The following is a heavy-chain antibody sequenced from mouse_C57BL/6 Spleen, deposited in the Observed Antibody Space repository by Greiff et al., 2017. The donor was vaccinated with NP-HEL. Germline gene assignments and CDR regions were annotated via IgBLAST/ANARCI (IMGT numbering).Heavy chain of an antibody. Sequence: QVQLQQPGAELVKPGASVKLSCKASGYTFTSYWMHWVKQRPGQGLEWIGMIHPNSGSTNYNEKFKSKATLTVDKSSSTAYMQLSSLTSEDSAVYYCARKEERLPYYFDYWGQGTTLTVSS. CDR1: GYTFTSYW. D-gene: IGHD1-2*01. CDR3: ARKEERLPYYFDY. J-gene: IGHJ2*01. V-gene: IGHV1-64*01. CDR2: IHPNSGST.